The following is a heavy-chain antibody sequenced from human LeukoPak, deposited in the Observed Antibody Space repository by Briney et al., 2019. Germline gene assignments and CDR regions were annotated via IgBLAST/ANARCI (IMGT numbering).Heavy chain of an antibody. J-gene: IGHJ4*02. Sequence: GGSLRLSCAASGFTFSSYAMSWVRQAPGKGLEWVSAISGSGGSTYYADSVKGRFTISRDNSKNTLYLQMNSPRAEDTAVYYCAKDPYDYVWGSYRYTGLVDYWGQGTLVTVSS. D-gene: IGHD3-16*02. CDR2: ISGSGGST. CDR1: GFTFSSYA. V-gene: IGHV3-23*01. CDR3: AKDPYDYVWGSYRYTGLVDY.